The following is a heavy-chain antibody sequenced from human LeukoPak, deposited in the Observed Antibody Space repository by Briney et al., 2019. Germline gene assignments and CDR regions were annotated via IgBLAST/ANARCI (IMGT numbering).Heavy chain of an antibody. V-gene: IGHV4-34*01. CDR3: ARGRPAAAGIRHFDY. CDR1: GGSFSGYY. D-gene: IGHD6-13*01. J-gene: IGHJ4*02. Sequence: PSETLSLTCAVYGGSFSGYYWSWIRQPPGKGLEWIGEINHSGSTNYNPSLKSRVTISVDTSKNQFSLKLSSVTAADTAVYYYARGRPAAAGIRHFDYWGQGTLVTVSS. CDR2: INHSGST.